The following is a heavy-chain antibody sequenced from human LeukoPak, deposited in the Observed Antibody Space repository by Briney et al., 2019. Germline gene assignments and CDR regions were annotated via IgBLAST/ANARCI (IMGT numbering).Heavy chain of an antibody. V-gene: IGHV3-11*04. CDR3: ARDSRDLGGITMVQGVIPDY. D-gene: IGHD3-10*01. Sequence: SGGSLRLSCAASGFTFSDYYMSWIRQAPGKGLEWVSYISSSGSTIYYADSVKGRFTISRDNAKNSLYLQMNSLRAEDTAVYYCARDSRDLGGITMVQGVIPDYWGQGTLVTVSS. CDR2: ISSSGSTI. J-gene: IGHJ4*02. CDR1: GFTFSDYY.